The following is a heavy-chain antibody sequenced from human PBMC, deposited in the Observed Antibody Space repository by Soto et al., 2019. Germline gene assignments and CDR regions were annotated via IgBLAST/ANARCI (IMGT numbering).Heavy chain of an antibody. J-gene: IGHJ4*02. CDR2: IIPIFGTA. CDR1: GGTFSSYA. D-gene: IGHD1-1*01. CDR3: ARDPGGWYKWNDALPSPY. Sequence: ASVKVSCKASGGTFSSYAISWVRQAPGQGLEWMGGIIPIFGTANYAQKFQGRVTITADESTSTAYMELSSLRSEDTAVYYCARDPGGWYKWNDALPSPYWGQGTLVTVSS. V-gene: IGHV1-69*13.